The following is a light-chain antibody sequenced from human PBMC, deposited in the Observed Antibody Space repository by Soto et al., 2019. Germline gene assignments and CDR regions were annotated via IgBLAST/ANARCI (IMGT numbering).Light chain of an antibody. V-gene: IGKV1-5*01. CDR1: QTISSW. CDR2: AAS. CDR3: QQHNSYPRT. Sequence: EIQIAQCASTLTESLSNGVTTASQASQTISSWLAWYQQKPGKAPKLLIYAASTLQSGVPSRFSGSGSGTEFTLTISSLQPEDFATYYCQQHNSYPRTFGEGTKVDIK. J-gene: IGKJ4*02.